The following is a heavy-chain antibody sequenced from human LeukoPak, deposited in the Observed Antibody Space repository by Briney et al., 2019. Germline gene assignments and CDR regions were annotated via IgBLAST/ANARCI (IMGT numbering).Heavy chain of an antibody. CDR3: AREEAGGLFDY. V-gene: IGHV1-46*01. Sequence: ASVKVSCKASGYXFTSYYMHWVRQAPGQGLEWLGIINPSGGRTSYAQKFQGRVTMTWDTSTSTVYMELSSLRSEDTAVYYCAREEAGGLFDYWGQGTLVTVSS. CDR2: INPSGGRT. CDR1: GYXFTSYY. J-gene: IGHJ4*02. D-gene: IGHD1-26*01.